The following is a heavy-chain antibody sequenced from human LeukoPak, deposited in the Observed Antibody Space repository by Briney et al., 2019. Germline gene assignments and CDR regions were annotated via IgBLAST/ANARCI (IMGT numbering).Heavy chain of an antibody. Sequence: GGSLRLSCAASGFTFSSYSMNWVRQAPGKGLEWVSSISSSSSYIYYADSVKGRFTISRDNAKNSLHLQMNSLRAEDTAVYYCARDRGSSGYYNWFDPWGQGTLVTVSS. V-gene: IGHV3-21*01. CDR1: GFTFSSYS. CDR3: ARDRGSSGYYNWFDP. D-gene: IGHD3-22*01. CDR2: ISSSSSYI. J-gene: IGHJ5*02.